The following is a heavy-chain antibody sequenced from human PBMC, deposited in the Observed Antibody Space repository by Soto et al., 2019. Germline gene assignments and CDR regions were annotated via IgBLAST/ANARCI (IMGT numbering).Heavy chain of an antibody. Sequence: EVQLVESGGGLVKPGGSLRLSCAASGFTFSHAWMNWVRQAPGRGLEWVGRIKSKTDGGTTDYAAAVKGRFTISRDNSKNTLYMKMNTLKTEDTAVYYCRSPHSGLNPSSFAYWGQGTLVTVSS. CDR1: GFTFSHAW. V-gene: IGHV3-15*07. J-gene: IGHJ4*02. CDR2: IKSKTDGGTT. D-gene: IGHD1-26*01. CDR3: RSPHSGLNPSSFAY.